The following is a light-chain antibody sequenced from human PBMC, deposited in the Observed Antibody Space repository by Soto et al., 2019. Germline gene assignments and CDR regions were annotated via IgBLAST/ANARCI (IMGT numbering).Light chain of an antibody. V-gene: IGKV1-39*01. CDR1: QSISTY. Sequence: DIQMTQSPSSLSASVGDRVTITCRAGQSISTYLNWYQQKSGKAPKLLISAASTLQSGVPPRFSGSGSGTDFTLTIRSLQPEDFATYYCQQRFSTLGWTFGQGTTGDIK. CDR2: AAS. J-gene: IGKJ1*01. CDR3: QQRFSTLGWT.